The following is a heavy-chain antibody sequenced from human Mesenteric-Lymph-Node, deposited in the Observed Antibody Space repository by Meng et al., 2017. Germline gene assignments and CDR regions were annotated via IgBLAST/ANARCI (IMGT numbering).Heavy chain of an antibody. D-gene: IGHD3-3*01. Sequence: GSLRLSCAASGFTFSSYAMSWVRQAPGKGLEWIGYIYYSGSTYYNPSLKSLVTISVDTSKNQFSLNLRSVTAADTAVYYCAREVVWSGYFEYWGQGTLGAVSS. CDR2: IYYSGST. CDR1: GFTFSSYA. V-gene: IGHV4-59*01. J-gene: IGHJ4*02. CDR3: AREVVWSGYFEY.